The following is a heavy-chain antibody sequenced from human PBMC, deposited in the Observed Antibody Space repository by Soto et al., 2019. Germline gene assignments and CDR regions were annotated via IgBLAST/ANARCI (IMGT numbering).Heavy chain of an antibody. CDR1: GYTFSSYG. V-gene: IGHV1-18*01. CDR2: TSGYNTHT. CDR3: ARGSSYGRSSWPDY. J-gene: IGHJ4*02. D-gene: IGHD6-13*01. Sequence: QIQLVQSGAEVKKPGTSVKVTCKTSGYTFSSYGVTWVRQAPGQGLEWIGWTSGYNTHTNYAPKLHDRVIMTTDLPTGTASMELGSLRSDDTAIYYCARGSSYGRSSWPDYWGQGTLVIVSS.